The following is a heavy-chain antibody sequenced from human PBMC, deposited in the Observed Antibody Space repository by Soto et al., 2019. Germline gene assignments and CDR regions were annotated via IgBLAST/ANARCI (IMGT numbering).Heavy chain of an antibody. CDR3: ARTYYDILTGYKGGMDV. D-gene: IGHD3-9*01. CDR1: GGTFSSYA. CDR2: INPNSGGT. Sequence: ASVKVSCKASGGTFSSYAISWVRQAPGQGLEWMGWINPNSGGTNYAQKFQGRVTMTRDTSISTAYMELSRLRSDDTAVYYCARTYYDILTGYKGGMDVWGQGTTVTVSS. V-gene: IGHV1-2*02. J-gene: IGHJ6*02.